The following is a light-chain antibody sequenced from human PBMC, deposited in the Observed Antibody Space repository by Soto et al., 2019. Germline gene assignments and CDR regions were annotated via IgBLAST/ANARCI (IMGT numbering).Light chain of an antibody. CDR2: DDY. V-gene: IGLV3-21*02. J-gene: IGLJ1*01. CDR1: NIGDKS. CDR3: QVWDSSSDHYV. Sequence: SYDLTQPPSVSVAPGQTATITCGGDNIGDKSVHWYQQKPGQAPVLVVYDDYDRPSGIPERFSGSNSGNTATLTIRRVEAGDEADYYCQVWDSSSDHYVFGTGTKVTVL.